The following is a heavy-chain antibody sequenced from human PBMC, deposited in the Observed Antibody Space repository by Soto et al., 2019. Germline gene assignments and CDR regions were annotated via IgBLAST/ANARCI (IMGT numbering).Heavy chain of an antibody. Sequence: PSETLSLTCTVSGGSISSGGYYWSWIRQHPGKGLEWIGYIYYSGSTYYNPSLKSRVTISVDTSKNQFSLKLSSVTAADTAVYYCARENLGGNPFGYYGMDVWGQGTTVTVSS. CDR1: GGSISSGGYY. J-gene: IGHJ6*02. V-gene: IGHV4-31*03. CDR2: IYYSGST. D-gene: IGHD2-15*01. CDR3: ARENLGGNPFGYYGMDV.